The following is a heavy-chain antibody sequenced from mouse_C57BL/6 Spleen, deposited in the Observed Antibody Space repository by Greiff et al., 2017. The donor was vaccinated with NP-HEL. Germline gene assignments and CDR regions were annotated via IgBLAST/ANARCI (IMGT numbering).Heavy chain of an antibody. V-gene: IGHV1-82*01. D-gene: IGHD1-1*02. J-gene: IGHJ2*01. Sequence: QVQLQQSGPELVKPGASVKISCKASGYAFSSSWMNWVKQRPGKGLEWIGRIYPGDGDTNYNGKFKGKATLTADKSSSTAYMQLSSLTSEDSAVYVCAREGYYPYYFDYWGQGTTLTVSS. CDR3: AREGYYPYYFDY. CDR2: IYPGDGDT. CDR1: GYAFSSSW.